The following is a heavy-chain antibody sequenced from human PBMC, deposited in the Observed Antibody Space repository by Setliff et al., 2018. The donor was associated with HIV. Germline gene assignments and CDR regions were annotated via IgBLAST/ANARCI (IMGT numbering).Heavy chain of an antibody. Sequence: PSETLSLTCAVYGGSFSGFYWNWIRQPPGKGLEWIGEINHSGSTNYNPSLKSRVTISVDTSKNHFSLKLSSVTAADTAVFYCARVVRYCSGGSCYLYYYYYYMDVWGKGTTVTVSS. CDR1: GGSFSGFY. CDR3: ARVVRYCSGGSCYLYYYYYYMDV. D-gene: IGHD2-15*01. V-gene: IGHV4-34*01. CDR2: INHSGST. J-gene: IGHJ6*03.